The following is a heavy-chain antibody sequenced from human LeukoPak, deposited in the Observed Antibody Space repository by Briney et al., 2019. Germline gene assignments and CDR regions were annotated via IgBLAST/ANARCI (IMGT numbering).Heavy chain of an antibody. CDR2: VFHSGSP. Sequence: SQTLSLTCTVYGASISRYYWSWIRQPPGKGLEWIENVFHSGSPNYNPSLKSRITISFDTSKDQFSLSLSSVTAADTAVYCCARVGHIEEAGIYDYWGQGTLVTVSS. D-gene: IGHD6-13*01. CDR1: GASISRYY. V-gene: IGHV4-59*08. CDR3: ARVGHIEEAGIYDY. J-gene: IGHJ4*02.